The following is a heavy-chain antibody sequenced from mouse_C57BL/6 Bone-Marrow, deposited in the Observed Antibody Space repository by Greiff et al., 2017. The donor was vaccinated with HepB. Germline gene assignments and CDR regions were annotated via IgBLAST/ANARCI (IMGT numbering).Heavy chain of an antibody. CDR2: IWSGGST. V-gene: IGHV2-2*01. J-gene: IGHJ3*01. CDR3: ARNEGRYYYGSSYLFAY. CDR1: GFSLTSYG. D-gene: IGHD1-1*01. Sequence: QVQLKESGPGLVQPSQSLSITCTVSGFSLTSYGVHWVRQSPGKGLEWLGVIWSGGSTDYNAAFISRLSISKDNSKSQVFFKMNSLQADDTAIYYCARNEGRYYYGSSYLFAYWGQGTLVTVSA.